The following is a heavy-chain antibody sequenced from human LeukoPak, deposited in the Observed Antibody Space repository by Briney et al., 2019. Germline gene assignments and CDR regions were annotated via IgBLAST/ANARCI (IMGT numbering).Heavy chain of an antibody. CDR1: GFTVTNNY. J-gene: IGHJ4*02. CDR2: IYSDGST. Sequence: GGSLRLSCAASGFTVTNNYMNWVRQAPGKGLEWVSVIYSDGSTFYPDSVKGRFTIPRHNSKNIVYLQMNSLRTEDTAVYYCAKDLTNGWGTFDYWGQGTLVTVSS. CDR3: AKDLTNGWGTFDY. V-gene: IGHV3-53*04. D-gene: IGHD3-16*01.